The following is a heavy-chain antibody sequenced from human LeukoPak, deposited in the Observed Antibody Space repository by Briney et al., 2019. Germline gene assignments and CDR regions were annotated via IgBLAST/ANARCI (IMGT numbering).Heavy chain of an antibody. V-gene: IGHV4-34*01. D-gene: IGHD2-2*01. J-gene: IGHJ5*02. Sequence: PSETLSLTCAVYGGSFSGYYWSWIRQPPGKGLEWIGEHNHSGSTNYSPSLKSRVTISVDTSKNHFSLKLSSVTAADTAVYYCARGPVVVPAAMPGIAVAAPWGQGTLVTVSS. CDR3: ARGPVVVPAAMPGIAVAAP. CDR2: HNHSGST. CDR1: GGSFSGYY.